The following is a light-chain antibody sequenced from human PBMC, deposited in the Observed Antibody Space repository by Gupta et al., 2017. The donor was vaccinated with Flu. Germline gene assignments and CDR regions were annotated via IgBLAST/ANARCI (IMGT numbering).Light chain of an antibody. CDR2: NDN. Sequence: SYVLTQPTSVSEPPGQTASITCGGNNIGSKRVHWYRQKPGQAPVLVVYNDNDRPSGIPERFSGSNSGTTATLTISRVEAGDEADYYCQVWDSSSDHQVFGGGTKLTVL. V-gene: IGLV3-21*02. J-gene: IGLJ3*02. CDR3: QVWDSSSDHQV. CDR1: NIGSKR.